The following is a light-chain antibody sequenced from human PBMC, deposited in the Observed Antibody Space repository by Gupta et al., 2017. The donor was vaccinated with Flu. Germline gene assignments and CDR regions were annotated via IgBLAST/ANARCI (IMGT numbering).Light chain of an antibody. CDR1: SSDVGDYKN. V-gene: IGLV2-14*03. Sequence: ALTQPASVSGSPRQSMTIYRPGCSSDVGDYKNDSWYQQHPGKAPKLLIYDVSYRPSGVSNHFSGSKSANTASLTITGLQAEDDADYYCSSYTSTNTRQVVFGGGTRLTVL. CDR2: DVS. J-gene: IGLJ2*01. CDR3: SSYTSTNTRQVV.